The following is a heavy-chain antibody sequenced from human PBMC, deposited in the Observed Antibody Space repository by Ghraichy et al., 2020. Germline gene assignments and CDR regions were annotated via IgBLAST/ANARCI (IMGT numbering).Heavy chain of an antibody. CDR2: IYYSGST. J-gene: IGHJ5*02. Sequence: SETLSLTCTVSGGSISSYYWSWIRQPPGKGLEWIGYIYYSGSTNYNPSLKSRVTISVDTSKNQFSLKLSSVTAADTAVYYCARDFYRGWFDPWGQGTLVTVSS. CDR1: GGSISSYY. CDR3: ARDFYRGWFDP. D-gene: IGHD3-10*01. V-gene: IGHV4-59*01.